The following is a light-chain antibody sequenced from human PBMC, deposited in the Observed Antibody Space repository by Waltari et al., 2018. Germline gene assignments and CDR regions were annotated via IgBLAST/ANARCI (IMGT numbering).Light chain of an antibody. CDR2: DNN. Sequence: QSVLTQPPSVSAAPGQKVTISCPGSSSNIGDNSVSWYQQLPGTAPKLLIYDNNKRPSGIPDRFSGSKSGTSATLGITGLQTGDEADYYCGTWDSSLTANVFGSGTKVTVL. J-gene: IGLJ6*01. V-gene: IGLV1-51*01. CDR3: GTWDSSLTANV. CDR1: SSNIGDNS.